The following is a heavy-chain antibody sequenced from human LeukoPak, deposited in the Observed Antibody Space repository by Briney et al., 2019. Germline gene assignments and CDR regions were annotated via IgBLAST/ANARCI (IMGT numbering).Heavy chain of an antibody. J-gene: IGHJ6*02. CDR3: ASPRGEVGSGGSYYYGMDV. D-gene: IGHD2-15*01. CDR2: INPSGGST. V-gene: IGHV1-46*01. CDR1: GGTFSSYA. Sequence: ASVKVSCKASGGTFSSYAISWVRQAPGQGLEWMGIINPSGGSTSYAQKFQGRVTMTRDTSTSTVYMELSSLRSEDTAVYYCASPRGEVGSGGSYYYGMDVWGQGTTVTVSS.